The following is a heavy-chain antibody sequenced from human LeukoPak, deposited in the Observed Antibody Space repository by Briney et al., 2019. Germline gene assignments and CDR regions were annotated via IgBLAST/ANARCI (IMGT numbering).Heavy chain of an antibody. CDR1: GFTFSDHY. CDR3: ARAFSSSFDY. CDR2: INSDGSST. D-gene: IGHD6-19*01. J-gene: IGHJ4*02. V-gene: IGHV3-74*01. Sequence: TGGSLRLSCAASGFTFSDHYMGWIRQAPGKGLVWVSRINSDGSSTIYADSVKGRFTISRDNAKNTLYLQMNSLRAEDTAVYYCARAFSSSFDYWGQGTLVTVSS.